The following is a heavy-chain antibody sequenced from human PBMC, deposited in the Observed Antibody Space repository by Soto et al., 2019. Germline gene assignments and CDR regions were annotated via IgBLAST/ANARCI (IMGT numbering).Heavy chain of an antibody. CDR1: GFTFGDYA. J-gene: IGHJ4*02. Sequence: PGGSLRLSCTASGFTFGDYAMSWFRQAPGKGLEWVGFIRSKAYGGTTEYAASVKGRFTISRDDSKSIAYLQMNSLKTEDTAVYYCTRVRGSRPQRYFDYWGQGTLVTSPQ. V-gene: IGHV3-49*03. D-gene: IGHD6-13*01. CDR2: IRSKAYGGTT. CDR3: TRVRGSRPQRYFDY.